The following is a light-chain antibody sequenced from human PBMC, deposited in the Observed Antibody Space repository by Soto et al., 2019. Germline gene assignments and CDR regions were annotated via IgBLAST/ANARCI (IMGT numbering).Light chain of an antibody. Sequence: DIVMTQSPDSLAVSLGERATINCKSSQSVLYSSNNKNYLAWYQQRPGQPPKLLIYWASTRESGVPYRFSGRGSGTDFTLTITSLQAEDVAVYYCQQYESTPPTFGQGTKLEIK. CDR1: QSVLYSSNNKNY. J-gene: IGKJ2*01. V-gene: IGKV4-1*01. CDR3: QQYESTPPT. CDR2: WAS.